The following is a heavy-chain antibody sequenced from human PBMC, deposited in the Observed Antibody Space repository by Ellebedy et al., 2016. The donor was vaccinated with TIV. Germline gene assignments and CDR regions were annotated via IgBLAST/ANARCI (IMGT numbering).Heavy chain of an antibody. J-gene: IGHJ4*02. CDR2: ISGSGGST. CDR1: GFSFSTSG. V-gene: IGHV3-23*01. Sequence: PGGSLRLSCAASGFSFSTSGMSWVRQAPGRGLEWLSAISGSGGSTYYADSVKGRFTISRDNSKNTLYLQTNSLRAEDTAVYYCAKDVGFGWPGDYWGQGTLVTVSS. CDR3: AKDVGFGWPGDY. D-gene: IGHD3-16*01.